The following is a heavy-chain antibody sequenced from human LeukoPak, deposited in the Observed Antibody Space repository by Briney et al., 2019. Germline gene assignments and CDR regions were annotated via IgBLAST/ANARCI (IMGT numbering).Heavy chain of an antibody. CDR3: TKDPNGDYVGAFDP. D-gene: IGHD4-17*01. CDR2: ITCSHGRT. Sequence: GGSLTLSCAASGCIFSSFALTWVRRAPGKGLDGVSFITCSHGRTYNTGCVKGRFTISRDNSHNTLYLQMNSLTTEDTAVYYCTKDPNGDYVGAFDPWGQGTLVTVSS. CDR1: GCIFSSFA. V-gene: IGHV3-23*01. J-gene: IGHJ5*02.